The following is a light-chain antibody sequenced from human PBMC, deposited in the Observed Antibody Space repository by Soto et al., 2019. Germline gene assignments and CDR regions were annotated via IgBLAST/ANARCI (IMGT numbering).Light chain of an antibody. CDR1: QTVSTSY. Sequence: EIVLTQSPGSLSLSPGERATLSCRASQTVSTSYLAWYQQKPGQAPRLLIYGASTRATGIPDRFSGGGSGTGFTLTMSRLEPEDFGVFYCQHYGSSPITFGQGTRLEIK. J-gene: IGKJ5*01. CDR2: GAS. V-gene: IGKV3-20*01. CDR3: QHYGSSPIT.